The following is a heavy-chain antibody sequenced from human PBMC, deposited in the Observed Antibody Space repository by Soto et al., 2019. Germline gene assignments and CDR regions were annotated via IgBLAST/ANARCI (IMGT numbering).Heavy chain of an antibody. CDR1: GGSFIGYY. CDR3: ARGIQLWPRLDY. D-gene: IGHD5-18*01. J-gene: IGHJ4*02. CDR2: INHSGST. Sequence: AETLSLTCAVYGGSFIGYYWIFIRQPPGKGLEWIGEINHSGSTNYNPSLKSRVTISVDTSKNQFSLKLSSVTAADTAVYYCARGIQLWPRLDYWGQGTLVTVSS. V-gene: IGHV4-34*01.